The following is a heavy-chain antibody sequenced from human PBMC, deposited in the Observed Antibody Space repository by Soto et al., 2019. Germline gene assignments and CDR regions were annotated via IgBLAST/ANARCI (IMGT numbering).Heavy chain of an antibody. CDR1: GYTFTSYD. CDR3: AREQVGYSSWWFDP. CDR2: MNPNSGNT. V-gene: IGHV1-8*01. J-gene: IGHJ5*02. D-gene: IGHD6-13*01. Sequence: QVQLVQSGAEVKKPGASVKVSCKASGYTFTSYDINWVRQATGQGLEWMGWMNPNSGNTGYAQKFQGRVTMTRNTSISTAYRELSSRRSEDTAVYYCAREQVGYSSWWFDPWGQGTLVTVSS.